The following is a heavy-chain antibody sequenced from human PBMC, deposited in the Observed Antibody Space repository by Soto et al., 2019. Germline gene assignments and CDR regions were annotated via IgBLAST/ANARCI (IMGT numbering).Heavy chain of an antibody. CDR3: ANETVEYYFDY. CDR2: ISYDGSNK. J-gene: IGHJ4*02. CDR1: GFTFSIYG. D-gene: IGHD3-3*01. Sequence: QVQLVESGGGVVQPGRSLRLSCAASGFTFSIYGMHWVRQAPGKGLEWVAVISYDGSNKYYADSVKGRFTISRDNSKNTLYLQMNSLRGEDTAVYYCANETVEYYFDYWCQGTLVTVSS. V-gene: IGHV3-30*18.